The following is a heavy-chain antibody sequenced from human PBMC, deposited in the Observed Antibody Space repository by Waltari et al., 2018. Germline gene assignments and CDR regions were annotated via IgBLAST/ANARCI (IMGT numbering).Heavy chain of an antibody. Sequence: EVQLVESGGGLVQPGGSLRLSCAASGFTFSSYAMSWVRQAPGKGLEWVSAISGSGGSTYYADSVKCRFTISRDNSKNTLYLQMNSLRAEDTAVYYCTATYYDFWSGYSSFDPWGQGTLVTVSS. CDR2: ISGSGGST. CDR1: GFTFSSYA. D-gene: IGHD3-3*01. CDR3: TATYYDFWSGYSSFDP. J-gene: IGHJ5*02. V-gene: IGHV3-23*04.